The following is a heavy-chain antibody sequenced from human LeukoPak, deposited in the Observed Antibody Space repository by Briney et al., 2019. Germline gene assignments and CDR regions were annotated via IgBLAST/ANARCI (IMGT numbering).Heavy chain of an antibody. Sequence: SETLSLTCTVSGGSISSGDYYWSWIRQPPGKGLEWIGYIYYSGSTYYNPSLKSRVTISVDTSKNQFSLKLSSVTAADTAVYYCARAVHRRGLMVRGVIDYWGQGTLVTVSS. CDR3: ARAVHRRGLMVRGVIDY. J-gene: IGHJ4*02. D-gene: IGHD3-10*01. V-gene: IGHV4-30-4*01. CDR2: IYYSGST. CDR1: GGSISSGDYY.